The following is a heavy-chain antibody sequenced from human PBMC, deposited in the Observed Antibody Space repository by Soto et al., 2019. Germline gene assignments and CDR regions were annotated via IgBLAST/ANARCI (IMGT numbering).Heavy chain of an antibody. J-gene: IGHJ6*02. CDR1: GYSFTTYW. Sequence: PGESLKISCKGSGYSFTTYWLAWVRQMPGKGLEYMGIIYPGDSDTRYSPSFQGQVAISADKSISTAYLQWSSLQASDTAVYYCARGSPSADLPYYYGMDVWGQGTTVTISS. D-gene: IGHD2-15*01. CDR2: IYPGDSDT. V-gene: IGHV5-51*01. CDR3: ARGSPSADLPYYYGMDV.